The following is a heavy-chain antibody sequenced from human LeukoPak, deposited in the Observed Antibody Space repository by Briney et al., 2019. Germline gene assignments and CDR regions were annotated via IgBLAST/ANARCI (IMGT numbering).Heavy chain of an antibody. D-gene: IGHD3-3*01. J-gene: IGHJ4*02. CDR2: IYYSGST. CDR1: GGSISSYY. CDR3: ARAGRFLEWSPHFDY. V-gene: IGHV4-59*01. Sequence: PSETLSLTCTVSGGSISSYYWSWIRQPPGKGLEWIGYIYYSGSTNYNPSLKSRVTISVDTSKNQFSLKLSSVTAADTAVYYCARAGRFLEWSPHFDYWGQGTLVTVSS.